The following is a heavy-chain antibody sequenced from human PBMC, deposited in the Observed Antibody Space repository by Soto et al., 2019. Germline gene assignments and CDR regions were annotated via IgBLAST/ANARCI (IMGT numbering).Heavy chain of an antibody. CDR1: GFTVSSNH. D-gene: IGHD4-17*01. CDR3: AGYGGNSV. Sequence: GGSLRLSCVVSGFTVSSNHVTWVRRPTGKGLQWVSAIYHDGTTYYADSVKGRFTISRDNSKNTVFLQMNSLRADDTAVYYCAGYGGNSVWGQGTVVTVSS. J-gene: IGHJ4*02. CDR2: IYHDGTT. V-gene: IGHV3-53*01.